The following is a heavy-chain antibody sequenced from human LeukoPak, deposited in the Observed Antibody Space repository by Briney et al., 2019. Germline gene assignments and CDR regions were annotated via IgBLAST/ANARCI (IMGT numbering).Heavy chain of an antibody. V-gene: IGHV4-59*12. D-gene: IGHD4-17*01. CDR1: GGSINSYY. CDR2: FYYSGSI. Sequence: SETLSLTCTVSGGSINSYYWSWIRQPPGKGLEWIGSFYYSGSIFDNRSLRSRVTISIDMSKNQFLLKLTSVTAADTAVYYCASGTTVPNFAYWGQGTLVTVSS. J-gene: IGHJ4*02. CDR3: ASGTTVPNFAY.